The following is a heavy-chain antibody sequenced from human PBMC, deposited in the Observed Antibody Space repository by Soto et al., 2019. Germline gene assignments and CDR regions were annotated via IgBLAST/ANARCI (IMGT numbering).Heavy chain of an antibody. Sequence: EVQLLESGGGLVQPGGSLRLSCAASGFTFSSYAMSWVRQAPGKGLAWVSAISGSGGSTYYADSVKGRFTISRDNSKNTLYLQMNSLRAEDTAVYYCAKDGYSSSWYPPDAFDIWGQGTMVTVSS. CDR3: AKDGYSSSWYPPDAFDI. CDR2: ISGSGGST. V-gene: IGHV3-23*01. CDR1: GFTFSSYA. D-gene: IGHD6-13*01. J-gene: IGHJ3*02.